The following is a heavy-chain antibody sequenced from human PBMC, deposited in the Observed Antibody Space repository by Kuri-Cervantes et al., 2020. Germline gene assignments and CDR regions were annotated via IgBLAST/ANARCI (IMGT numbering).Heavy chain of an antibody. Sequence: LRLPCAVSGGSISSGGYSWSWIRQPPGKGLEWIGYIYHSGSTYYNPSLKSRVTISVDRSKNQFSLKLSSVTAADTAVYYCARGPSRYFDLWGRGTLVTVSS. CDR1: GGSISSGGYS. V-gene: IGHV4-30-2*01. J-gene: IGHJ2*01. CDR3: ARGPSRYFDL. CDR2: IYHSGST.